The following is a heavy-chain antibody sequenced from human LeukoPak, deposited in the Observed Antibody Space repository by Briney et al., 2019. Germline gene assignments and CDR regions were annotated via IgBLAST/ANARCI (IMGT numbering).Heavy chain of an antibody. CDR3: ARLGWRGATYYFDY. J-gene: IGHJ4*02. V-gene: IGHV4-61*02. D-gene: IGHD1-26*01. CDR1: GGSISSGSYY. Sequence: SETLSLTCTVSGGSISSGSYYWSWIRQPAGKGLEWIGRIYTSGSTNYNPSLKSRVTISVDTSKNQFSLKLSSVTAADTAVYYCARLGWRGATYYFDYWGQGTLVTVSS. CDR2: IYTSGST.